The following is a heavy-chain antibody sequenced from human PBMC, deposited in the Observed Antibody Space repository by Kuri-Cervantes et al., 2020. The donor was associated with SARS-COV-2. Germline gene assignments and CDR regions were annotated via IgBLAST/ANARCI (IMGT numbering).Heavy chain of an antibody. V-gene: IGHV5-51*01. CDR1: GYSFTSYW. J-gene: IGHJ6*03. CDR3: ARLRDPPYMDV. D-gene: IGHD5-24*01. CDR2: IYPGDSDT. Sequence: KVSCKGSGYSFTSYWIGWVRQMPGKGLEWMGIIYPGDSDTRYTPSIQGEVTISTEKSISTAYLQWSSLKASDTAMYYSARLRDPPYMDVWGKGTPVTVSS.